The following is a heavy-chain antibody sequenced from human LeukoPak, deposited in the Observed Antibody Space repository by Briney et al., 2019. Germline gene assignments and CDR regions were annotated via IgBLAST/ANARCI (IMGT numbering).Heavy chain of an antibody. CDR3: ARDPGSSAFDS. CDR1: GFTFSSYW. J-gene: IGHJ4*02. V-gene: IGHV3-7*01. D-gene: IGHD5/OR15-5a*01. Sequence: GGSLRLSCAASGFTFSSYWMSWVHQTPEKGLEFVANINRDGSVRNYVDSVKGRFTISRDNAENSLHLQMNSLRADDTAVYYCARDPGSSAFDSWGQGTLVTVSS. CDR2: INRDGSVR.